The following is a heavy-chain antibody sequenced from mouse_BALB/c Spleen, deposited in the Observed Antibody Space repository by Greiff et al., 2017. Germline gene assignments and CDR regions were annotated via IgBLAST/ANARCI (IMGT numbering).Heavy chain of an antibody. D-gene: IGHD1-1*01. Sequence: VQLQESGAELVRPGSSVKISCKASGYAFSSYWMNWVKQRPGQGLEWIGQIYPGDGDTNYNGKFKGKATLTADKSSSTAYMQLSSLTSEDSAVYFCAREDYGSSPYAMDYWGQGTSVTVSS. V-gene: IGHV1-80*01. CDR3: AREDYGSSPYAMDY. CDR2: IYPGDGDT. CDR1: GYAFSSYW. J-gene: IGHJ4*01.